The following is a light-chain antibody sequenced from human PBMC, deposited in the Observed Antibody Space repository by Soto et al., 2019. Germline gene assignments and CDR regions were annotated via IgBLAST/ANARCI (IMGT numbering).Light chain of an antibody. CDR3: GTWDTSLNGFV. CDR1: TSNIGNNY. Sequence: QSVLTHPPSVSAAPGQKVTISCSGSTSNIGNNYVSWYQQLPGTAPKVLIYDSTKRPSGIPDRFSGSKSGTSATLGITGLQTGDEADYYCGTWDTSLNGFVFGTGTKVTVL. CDR2: DST. J-gene: IGLJ1*01. V-gene: IGLV1-51*01.